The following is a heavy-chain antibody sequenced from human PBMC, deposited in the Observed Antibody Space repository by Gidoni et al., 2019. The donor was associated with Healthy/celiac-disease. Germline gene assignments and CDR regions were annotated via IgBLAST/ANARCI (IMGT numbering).Heavy chain of an antibody. D-gene: IGHD6-13*01. CDR3: AKDRPDIAAAGTLDY. CDR2: ISYDGSNK. J-gene: IGHJ4*02. Sequence: QVQLVESGGGVVQPGRSLRLSCAASGFTFRSYGMHWVRQAPGKGLEWVAVISYDGSNKYYADSVKGRFTISRDNSKNTLYLQMNSLRAEDTAVYYCAKDRPDIAAAGTLDYWGQGTLVTVSS. CDR1: GFTFRSYG. V-gene: IGHV3-30*18.